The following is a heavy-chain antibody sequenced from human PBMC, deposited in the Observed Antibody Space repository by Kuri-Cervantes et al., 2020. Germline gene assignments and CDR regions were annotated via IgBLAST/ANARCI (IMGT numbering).Heavy chain of an antibody. CDR1: GFTFDDYA. Sequence: GGSLRLSCAASGFTFDDYAMHWVRQAPGKGLEWVSLISWDGGSTYYADSVKGRFTISRDNAKNSLYLQMNSLRAEDTALYYCAKDKAYGYRYGYVDYWGQGTLVTVSS. V-gene: IGHV3-43D*04. D-gene: IGHD5-18*01. J-gene: IGHJ4*02. CDR3: AKDKAYGYRYGYVDY. CDR2: ISWDGGST.